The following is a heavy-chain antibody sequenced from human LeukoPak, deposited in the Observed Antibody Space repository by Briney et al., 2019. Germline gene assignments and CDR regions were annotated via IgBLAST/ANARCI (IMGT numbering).Heavy chain of an antibody. CDR1: GGSISSSSYY. Sequence: PSETLSLTCTVSGGSISSSSYYWGWIRQPPAKGLEWIGSIYYSGSTYYNPSLKSRVTISVDTSKNQFSLKLSSVTAADTAVYYCARRRRGEQYPDYWGQGTLVTVSS. D-gene: IGHD3-16*01. J-gene: IGHJ4*02. CDR2: IYYSGST. CDR3: ARRRRGEQYPDY. V-gene: IGHV4-39*01.